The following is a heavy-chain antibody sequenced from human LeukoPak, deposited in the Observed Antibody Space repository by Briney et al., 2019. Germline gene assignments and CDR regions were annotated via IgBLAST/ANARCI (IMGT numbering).Heavy chain of an antibody. CDR3: AKDLGAGIVVVIHGMDV. J-gene: IGHJ6*02. D-gene: IGHD3-22*01. V-gene: IGHV3-30*18. CDR2: ISYDGSNK. CDR1: GFTFSSYG. Sequence: PGGSLRLSCAASGFTFSSYGMHWVRQAPGKGLEWVAVISYDGSNKYYADSVKGRFTISRDNSKNTLYLQMNSLRAEDTAVYYCAKDLGAGIVVVIHGMDVWGQGTTVTVSS.